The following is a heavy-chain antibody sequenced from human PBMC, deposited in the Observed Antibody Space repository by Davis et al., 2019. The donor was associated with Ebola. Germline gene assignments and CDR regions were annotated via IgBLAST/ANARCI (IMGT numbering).Heavy chain of an antibody. CDR1: GFTFSSYW. D-gene: IGHD3-10*01. J-gene: IGHJ6*02. V-gene: IGHV3-74*01. CDR3: AREAPSDYYYYGMDV. CDR2: INSDGSST. Sequence: PGGSLRLSCAASGFTFSSYWMHWVRQAPGKGLVWVSRINSDGSSTSYADSVKGRFTISRDNAKNSLYLQMNSLRAEDTAVYYCAREAPSDYYYYGMDVWGQGTTVTVSS.